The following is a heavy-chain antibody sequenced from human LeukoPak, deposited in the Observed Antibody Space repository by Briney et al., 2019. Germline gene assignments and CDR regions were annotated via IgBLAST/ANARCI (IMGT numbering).Heavy chain of an antibody. J-gene: IGHJ4*02. CDR3: AREKVFSSVDSRDYPRAIGV. V-gene: IGHV4-31*11. Sequence: SETLSLTCDVSGGSISSGGFYWSWIRQLPGKGLEWIGHTYYSGTTYYNPSLKSRLTISMDTSKNQFSLKLDSVTAADTAVYYCAREKVFSSVDSRDYPRAIGVWGQGTRVTFSS. CDR1: GGSISSGGFY. CDR2: TYYSGTT. D-gene: IGHD3-22*01.